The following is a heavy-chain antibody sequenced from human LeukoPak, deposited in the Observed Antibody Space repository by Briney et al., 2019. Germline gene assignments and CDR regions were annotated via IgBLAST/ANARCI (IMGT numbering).Heavy chain of an antibody. V-gene: IGHV3-7*01. CDR3: LGSNIAAV. CDR2: INQDGSEK. D-gene: IGHD6-13*01. Sequence: GGSLRLSCTASGFTVSSKFMSWVRQAPGMGPECVANINQDGSEKNYADSVRGRFTISRDNAKNSLYLQMNSLRAEDTADYYCLGSNIAAVWGQGTLVTVSS. J-gene: IGHJ4*02. CDR1: GFTVSSKF.